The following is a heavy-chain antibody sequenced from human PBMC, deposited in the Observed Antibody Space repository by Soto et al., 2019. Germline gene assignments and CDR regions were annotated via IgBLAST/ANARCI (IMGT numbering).Heavy chain of an antibody. D-gene: IGHD2-8*01. CDR3: AGRYCTNGVCYTNYYYYIDV. Sequence: EVQLLESGGGLLQPGGSLRLSCAASGFTFSTYAMSWVRQAPGKGLEWVSTITTSGGNTYYADSVQGRFTISRDNSKNTLYLQMNSLRAEDTAVYYCAGRYCTNGVCYTNYYYYIDVWGKGTTVTVSS. V-gene: IGHV3-23*01. CDR2: ITTSGGNT. J-gene: IGHJ6*03. CDR1: GFTFSTYA.